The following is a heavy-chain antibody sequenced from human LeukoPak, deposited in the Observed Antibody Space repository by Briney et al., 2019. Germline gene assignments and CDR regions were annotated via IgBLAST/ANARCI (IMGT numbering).Heavy chain of an antibody. V-gene: IGHV1-2*02. CDR2: INPNSGGT. CDR3: AREDSSGWYGLDY. J-gene: IGHJ4*02. Sequence: GASVKLSLNASGYIFTGYYIHWVRQAPGQGLEWMGWINPNSGGTNYAQRFQGRVAMTRDTSISTAYMELSRLRSDDTAVYYCAREDSSGWYGLDYWGQGTLVTVSS. D-gene: IGHD6-19*01. CDR1: GYIFTGYY.